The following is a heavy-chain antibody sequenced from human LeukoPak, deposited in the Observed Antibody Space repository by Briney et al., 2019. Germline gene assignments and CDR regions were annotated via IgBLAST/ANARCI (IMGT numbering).Heavy chain of an antibody. CDR2: IYYSGST. CDR3: AREGTLNGSPEAYYYYGMDV. V-gene: IGHV4-39*07. D-gene: IGHD1-26*01. J-gene: IGHJ6*02. CDR1: GGSISSSSYY. Sequence: PSETLSLTCTVSGGSISSSSYYWGWIRQPPGKGLEWIGSIYYSGSTYYNPSLKSRVTISVDTSKNQFSLKLSSVTAADTAVYYCAREGTLNGSPEAYYYYGMDVWGQGTTVTVSS.